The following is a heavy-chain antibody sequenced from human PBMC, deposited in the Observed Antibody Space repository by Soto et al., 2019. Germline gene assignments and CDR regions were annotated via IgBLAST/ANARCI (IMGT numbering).Heavy chain of an antibody. CDR3: ATRDPYYDYIWGSYPY. D-gene: IGHD3-16*02. CDR1: GYTFTSYD. J-gene: IGHJ4*02. CDR2: MNPNSGNT. V-gene: IGHV1-8*01. Sequence: QVQLVQSGAEVKKPGASVKVSCKASGYTFTSYDINWVRQATGQGLEWMGWMNPNSGNTGYAQKFQGRVTMTRNTSISTAYMELGSLRSEDTAVYYCATRDPYYDYIWGSYPYWGQGTLVTVSS.